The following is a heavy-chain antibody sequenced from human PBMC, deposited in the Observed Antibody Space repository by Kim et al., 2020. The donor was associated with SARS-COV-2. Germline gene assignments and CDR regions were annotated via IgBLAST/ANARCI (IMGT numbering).Heavy chain of an antibody. V-gene: IGHV3-21*01. D-gene: IGHD5-12*01. CDR3: ARDPGGSGYDSHPFDY. J-gene: IGHJ4*02. Sequence: SVKGRFTISRDNAKNSLYLQLNSLRAEDTAVYYCARDPGGSGYDSHPFDYWGQGTLVTVSS.